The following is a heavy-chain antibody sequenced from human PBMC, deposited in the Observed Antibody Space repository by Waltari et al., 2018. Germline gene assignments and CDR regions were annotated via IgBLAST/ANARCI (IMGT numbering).Heavy chain of an antibody. V-gene: IGHV4-34*01. CDR3: ARQYYYYYYYMDV. J-gene: IGHJ6*03. CDR1: GGSFSGYY. CDR2: INHSGST. Sequence: QVQLQQWGAGLLKPSETLSLTCAVYGGSFSGYYWSWIRQPPGKGLEWMGEINHSGSTNYNPSLKSRVTISVDTSKNQFSLKLSSVTAADTAVYYCARQYYYYYYYMDVCGKGTTVTISS.